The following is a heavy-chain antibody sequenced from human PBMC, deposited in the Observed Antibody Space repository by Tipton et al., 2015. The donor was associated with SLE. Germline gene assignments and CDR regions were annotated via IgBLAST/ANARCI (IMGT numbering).Heavy chain of an antibody. CDR1: GGSFSGYY. CDR3: ARGGGLDDFWSGYYQYYFDY. J-gene: IGHJ4*02. Sequence: TLSLTCAVYGGSFSGYYWSWIRQPPGKGLEWIGEINHSGSTNYNPSLKSRVTISVDTSKNQFSLKLSSVAAADTAVYYCARGGGLDDFWSGYYQYYFDYWGQGTLVTVSS. CDR2: INHSGST. D-gene: IGHD3-3*01. V-gene: IGHV4-34*01.